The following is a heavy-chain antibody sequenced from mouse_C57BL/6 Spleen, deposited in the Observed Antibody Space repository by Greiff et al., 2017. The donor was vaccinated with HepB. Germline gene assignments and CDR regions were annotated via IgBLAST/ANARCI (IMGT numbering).Heavy chain of an antibody. CDR2: IYPRSGNT. CDR1: GYTFTSYG. CDR3: ARYSYWYFDV. V-gene: IGHV1-81*01. Sequence: VKLQESGAELARPGASVKLSCKASGYTFTSYGISWVKQRTGQGLEWIGEIYPRSGNTYYNEKFKGKATLTADKSSSTAYMELRSLTSEDSAVYFCARYSYWYFDVWGTGTTVTVSS. J-gene: IGHJ1*03.